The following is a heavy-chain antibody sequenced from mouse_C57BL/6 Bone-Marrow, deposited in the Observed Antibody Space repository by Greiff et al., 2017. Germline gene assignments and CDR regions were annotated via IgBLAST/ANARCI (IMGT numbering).Heavy chain of an antibody. CDR2: ITPNSGST. V-gene: IGHV1-64*01. J-gene: IGHJ2*01. CDR3: ARGELVDYIDD. Sequence: VQLQQPGAELVKPGASVKLSCKASGYTFTSYWMHWVKQRPGQGLEWIGMITPNSGSTNYNEKFKSKATLTVDQSSSTAYMQLRSLTSDDSAVDYCARGELVDYIDDWGQGTTVTVSA. CDR1: GYTFTSYW.